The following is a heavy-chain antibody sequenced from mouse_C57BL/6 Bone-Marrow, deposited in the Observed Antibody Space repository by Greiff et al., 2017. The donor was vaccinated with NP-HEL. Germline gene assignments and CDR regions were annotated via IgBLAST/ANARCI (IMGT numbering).Heavy chain of an antibody. CDR1: GFTFSDYY. J-gene: IGHJ3*01. CDR2: ISNGGGSS. V-gene: IGHV5-12*01. CDR3: ARLRRGSTWFAY. D-gene: IGHD1-1*01. Sequence: EVKLEESGGGLVQPGGSLKLSCAASGFTFSDYYLYWVRQTPEKRLEWVAHISNGGGSSYYPDNVKGRFTISRDNAKNTLYLQMSRLKSEDTAMYYCARLRRGSTWFAYWGQGTLVAVSA.